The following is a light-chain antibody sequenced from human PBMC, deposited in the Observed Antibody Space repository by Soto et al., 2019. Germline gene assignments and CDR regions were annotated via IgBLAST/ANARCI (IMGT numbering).Light chain of an antibody. CDR1: ETVATN. Sequence: VMTQSTATLSVSPGERATLSCWASETVATNLAWYQQKPGQAPRLLISGASTRAAGISDRFRGSGSGTEFTLTISSLRSEASAIYYCQQYFECPPMTFGQGTKVEI. J-gene: IGKJ1*01. CDR2: GAS. CDR3: QQYFECPPMT. V-gene: IGKV3-15*01.